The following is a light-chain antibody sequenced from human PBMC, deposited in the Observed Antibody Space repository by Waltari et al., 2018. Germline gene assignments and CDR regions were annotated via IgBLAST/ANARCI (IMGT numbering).Light chain of an antibody. Sequence: EIVLTQSPGTLSLSPGERATLSCRASQSVSSSYLAWYQQKPGQAPRLLIYGASSRATGIPDRFSGSGSGTDFTLTISRLEPEDFALYYCQQYGSLSITFGQGTRLEIK. V-gene: IGKV3-20*01. J-gene: IGKJ5*01. CDR2: GAS. CDR1: QSVSSSY. CDR3: QQYGSLSIT.